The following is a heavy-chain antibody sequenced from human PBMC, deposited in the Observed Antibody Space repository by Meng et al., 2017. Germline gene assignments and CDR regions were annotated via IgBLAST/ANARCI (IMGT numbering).Heavy chain of an antibody. Sequence: QVQLQESGPGLGEPSGTLSLTCVGSGGSISSSNWWSWVRQPPGKGLEWIGEIYHSGSTNYNPSLKSRVTISVDKSKNQFSLKLSSVTAADTAVYYCARVVAATTLFLDYWGQGTLVTVSS. J-gene: IGHJ4*02. CDR2: IYHSGST. CDR3: ARVVAATTLFLDY. V-gene: IGHV4-4*02. CDR1: GGSISSSNW. D-gene: IGHD2-15*01.